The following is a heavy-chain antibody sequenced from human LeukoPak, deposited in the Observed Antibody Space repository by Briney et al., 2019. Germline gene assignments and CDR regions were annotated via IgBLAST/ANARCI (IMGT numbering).Heavy chain of an antibody. Sequence: SETLSLTCAVYGGSFSGYYWSWIRQPPGKGLEWIREINHSGSTNYNPSLKSRVTISVDTSKNQFSLKLSSVAAADTAVYYCARVQVITIFGVVTLDAFDIWGQGTMVTVSS. D-gene: IGHD3-3*01. J-gene: IGHJ3*02. CDR1: GGSFSGYY. CDR2: INHSGST. V-gene: IGHV4-34*01. CDR3: ARVQVITIFGVVTLDAFDI.